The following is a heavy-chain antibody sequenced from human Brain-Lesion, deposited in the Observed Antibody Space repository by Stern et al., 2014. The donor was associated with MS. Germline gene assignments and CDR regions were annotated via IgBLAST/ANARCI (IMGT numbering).Heavy chain of an antibody. CDR1: GGSISSGGYY. D-gene: IGHD2-2*01. CDR2: ILNSGNT. CDR3: ARGRVVPGFQYYATDV. Sequence: VQLVESGPGLVKPSQTLSLSCTVSGGSISSGGYYWSWIRQPAGKGLEWIGRILNSGNTSYNPPHKGRVTISIATPKNQFPLRLNSMTAADTAVYYCARGRVVPGFQYYATDVWGQGTTVIVSS. V-gene: IGHV4-61*02. J-gene: IGHJ6*02.